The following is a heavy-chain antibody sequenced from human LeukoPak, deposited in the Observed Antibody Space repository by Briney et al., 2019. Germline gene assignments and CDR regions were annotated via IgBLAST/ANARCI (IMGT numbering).Heavy chain of an antibody. J-gene: IGHJ4*02. V-gene: IGHV3-23*01. CDR2: ISGSGGST. CDR1: GFTFSSYA. CDR3: AKVGYGSGSSGFDY. D-gene: IGHD3-10*01. Sequence: PGASLRLSCAASGFTFSSYAMSWVRQAPGKGLEWVSAISGSGGSTYYADSVKGRFTISRDNSKNTLYLQMNSLGAEDTAVYYCAKVGYGSGSSGFDYWGQGTLVTVSS.